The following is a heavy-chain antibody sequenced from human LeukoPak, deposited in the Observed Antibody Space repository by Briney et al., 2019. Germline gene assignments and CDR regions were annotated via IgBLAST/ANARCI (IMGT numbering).Heavy chain of an antibody. CDR2: ISYDGSNK. J-gene: IGHJ4*02. D-gene: IGHD2-21*02. Sequence: GGSLRLSCAASGFTFSSYGMHWVRQAPGKGLEWVAVISYDGSNKYYADSVKGRFTISRDNSKNTLYLQMNSLRAEDTAVYYCARDSIAYCGGDCYSGPFDYWGQGTLVTVSS. CDR1: GFTFSSYG. CDR3: ARDSIAYCGGDCYSGPFDY. V-gene: IGHV3-30*03.